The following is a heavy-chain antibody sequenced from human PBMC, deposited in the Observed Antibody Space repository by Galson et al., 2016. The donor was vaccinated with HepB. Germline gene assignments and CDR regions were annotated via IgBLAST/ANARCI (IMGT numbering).Heavy chain of an antibody. Sequence: AISGDSVSSNSATWNWIRQSPSRGLEWLGRTYYRSKWYNDYALSVKSRITINPDTSKNQFSLQLNSVTPEDTAVYYCARVRSGYSGYANPYYYGMDVWGQGTTVTGS. V-gene: IGHV6-1*01. CDR3: ARVRSGYSGYANPYYYGMDV. J-gene: IGHJ6*02. CDR1: GDSVSSNSAT. CDR2: TYYRSKWYN. D-gene: IGHD5-12*01.